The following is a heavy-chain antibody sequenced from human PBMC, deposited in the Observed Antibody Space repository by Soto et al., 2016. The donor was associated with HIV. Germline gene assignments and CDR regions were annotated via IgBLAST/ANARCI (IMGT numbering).Heavy chain of an antibody. D-gene: IGHD4-17*01. CDR3: ARVMTEGHEYGNDEDTYYFDQ. V-gene: IGHV3-66*01. CDR1: GFTVSNNY. J-gene: IGHJ4*02. Sequence: EVQLVESGGKLVQPGGSLRLSCAASGFTVSNNYISWVRQAPGKGLEWVSVIYTGGTTDYAESVKDRFIISRDSSKNTLYLQMNNLRAEDTAIYYCARVMTEGHEYGNDEDTYYFDQWGQGTLVTVSS. CDR2: IYTGGTT.